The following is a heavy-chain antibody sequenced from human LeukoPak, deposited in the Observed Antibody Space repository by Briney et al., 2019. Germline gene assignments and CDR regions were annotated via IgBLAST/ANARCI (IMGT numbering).Heavy chain of an antibody. CDR3: AKRLSRGILIDY. J-gene: IGHJ4*02. CDR1: GFTFSSYG. D-gene: IGHD3-10*01. Sequence: GGSLRLSCAASGFTFSSYGMHWVRQAPGKGLEWVAVISYDGTNKYYADSVKGRFTISRDNSKNTLYLQMNSLRAEDTAVYYCAKRLSRGILIDYWGQGTLVTVSS. V-gene: IGHV3-30*18. CDR2: ISYDGTNK.